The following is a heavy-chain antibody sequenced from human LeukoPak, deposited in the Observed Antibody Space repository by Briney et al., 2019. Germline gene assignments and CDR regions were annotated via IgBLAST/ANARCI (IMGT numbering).Heavy chain of an antibody. CDR2: MRYDESNE. V-gene: IGHV3-30*02. D-gene: IGHD2-2*01. J-gene: IGHJ2*01. CDR3: ARDQRESTLHPRPVVWYFDL. CDR1: GFTFSNYG. Sequence: GGSLRLSFAGSGFTFSNYGMHWVRQAPGEGLEWMALMRYDESNEYYADSLKGRFTISRDNAKNSLYLQMNSLRAEDTAVYYCARDQRESTLHPRPVVWYFDLWGRGTLVTVSS.